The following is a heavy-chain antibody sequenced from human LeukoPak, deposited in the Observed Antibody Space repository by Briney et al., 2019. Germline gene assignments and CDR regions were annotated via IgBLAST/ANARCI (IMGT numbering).Heavy chain of an antibody. J-gene: IGHJ4*02. V-gene: IGHV2-5*02. CDR1: GFSLSTSGVG. CDR2: IYWDDDK. CDR3: AYSFVVVPAADMSFDY. D-gene: IGHD2-2*01. Sequence: GSGPTLVKPTQTLTLTCTFSGFSLSTSGVGVGWIRQPPGKALEWLALIYWDDDKRYSPSLKSRLTITKDTSKNQVVLTMTNMDPVDTATYYCAYSFVVVPAADMSFDYWGQGTLVTVSS.